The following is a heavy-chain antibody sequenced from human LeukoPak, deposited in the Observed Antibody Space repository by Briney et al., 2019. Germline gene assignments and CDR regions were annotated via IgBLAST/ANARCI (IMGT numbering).Heavy chain of an antibody. CDR3: AKDLVTGYSYGRIGY. CDR2: ISYDGSNK. V-gene: IGHV3-30*18. Sequence: GGSLRLSCAASGFTFSSYGMHWVRQAPGKGLEWVAVISYDGSNKYYADSVMGRFTISRDNSKNTLYLQMNSLRAEDTAVYYCAKDLVTGYSYGRIGYWGQGTLVTVSS. CDR1: GFTFSSYG. J-gene: IGHJ4*02. D-gene: IGHD5-18*01.